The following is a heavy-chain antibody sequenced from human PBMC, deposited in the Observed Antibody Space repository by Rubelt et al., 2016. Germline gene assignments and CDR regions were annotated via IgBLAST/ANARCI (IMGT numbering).Heavy chain of an antibody. D-gene: IGHD3-10*01. CDR2: IPPSVGNT. Sequence: VQLVESGGGVVQPGRSLRLSCAASGFTFTTFAMNWVRQAPGKGLEWVSVIPPSVGNTYSADSVKGRFTISIDNSRNTVYMQMNSLRVDDTAVYYCAQASQLWFSSSPNWGQGTLVTVSS. CDR1: GFTFTTFA. CDR3: AQASQLWFSSSPN. J-gene: IGHJ4*02. V-gene: IGHV3-23*04.